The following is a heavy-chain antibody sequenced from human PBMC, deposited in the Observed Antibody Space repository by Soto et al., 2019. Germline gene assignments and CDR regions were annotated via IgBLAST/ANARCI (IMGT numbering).Heavy chain of an antibody. D-gene: IGHD2-2*01. CDR1: GFTFSNYG. Sequence: GGSLRLSCEASGFTFSNYGMHWVRQTPGKGLEWVAVISYDGSNKYYADSVKGRFTISRDNSKNTLYLQMNSLRAEDTAVYYCAKGPAIVLVPAAMNYYYGMDVWGQGTTVTVSS. CDR2: ISYDGSNK. J-gene: IGHJ6*02. CDR3: AKGPAIVLVPAAMNYYYGMDV. V-gene: IGHV3-30*18.